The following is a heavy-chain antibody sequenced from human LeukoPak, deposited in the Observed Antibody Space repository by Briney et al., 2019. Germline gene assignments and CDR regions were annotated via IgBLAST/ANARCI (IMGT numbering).Heavy chain of an antibody. D-gene: IGHD2-21*02. V-gene: IGHV6-1*01. CDR3: ARDRLAYCGGDCYATHDAFDI. J-gene: IGHJ3*02. CDR2: TYYRSKWYN. Sequence: SQTLSLTCAISGDSVSSNSAAWNWIRQSPSRGLEWLGRTYYRSKWYNDYAVSVKSRITINPDTSKNQFSLQLNSVTPEDTAVYYCARDRLAYCGGDCYATHDAFDIWGQGTMVTVSS. CDR1: GDSVSSNSAA.